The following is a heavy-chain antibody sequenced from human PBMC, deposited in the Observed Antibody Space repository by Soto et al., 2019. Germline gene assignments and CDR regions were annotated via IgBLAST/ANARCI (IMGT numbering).Heavy chain of an antibody. CDR1: GFTFSGSA. J-gene: IGHJ6*02. D-gene: IGHD2-2*01. CDR2: IRSKANSYAT. CDR3: TRHAELVVVPAAISYYGMDV. Sequence: EVQLVESGGGLVQPGGSLKLSCAASGFTFSGSAMHWVRQASGKGLEWVGRIRSKANSYATAYAASVKGRFTISRDDSKNTAYLQVNSLKTEDTAVYYCTRHAELVVVPAAISYYGMDVWGQGTTVTVSS. V-gene: IGHV3-73*02.